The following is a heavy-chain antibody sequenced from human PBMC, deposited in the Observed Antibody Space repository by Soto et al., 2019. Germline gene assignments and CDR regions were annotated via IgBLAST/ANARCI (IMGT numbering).Heavy chain of an antibody. V-gene: IGHV1-24*01. Sequence: VASVKVSCKVSGYTLTELSMHWVRQAPGKGLGWMGGFDPEDGETIYAQKFQGRVTMTEDTSTDTAYMELSSLRSEDTAVYYCATFWWVAATTSGGWFDPWGQGTLVTVSS. CDR2: FDPEDGET. J-gene: IGHJ5*02. D-gene: IGHD2-15*01. CDR3: ATFWWVAATTSGGWFDP. CDR1: GYTLTELS.